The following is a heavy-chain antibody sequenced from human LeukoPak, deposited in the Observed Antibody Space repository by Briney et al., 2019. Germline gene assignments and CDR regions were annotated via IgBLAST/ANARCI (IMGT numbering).Heavy chain of an antibody. CDR2: ISGGNSGTT. Sequence: GGSLRLSCAASGFTFRSYTMNWVRQVPGKGLEWVSGISGGNSGTTYYPASVKGRFTISRDNSKNTLYLQMNSLRDEDTAVYYCAKADIAATVLFDYWGQGTLVTVSS. CDR1: GFTFRSYT. J-gene: IGHJ4*02. V-gene: IGHV3-23*01. CDR3: AKADIAATVLFDY. D-gene: IGHD6-13*01.